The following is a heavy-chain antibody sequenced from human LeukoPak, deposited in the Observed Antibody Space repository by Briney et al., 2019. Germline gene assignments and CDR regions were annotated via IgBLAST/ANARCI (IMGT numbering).Heavy chain of an antibody. CDR1: GFTLGSHD. J-gene: IGHJ4*02. CDR2: IASGFQT. Sequence: GGSLRLSCTASGFTLGSHDMHWVRQTTGEGLEWVAAIASGFQTFYAGSVKGRFTVSREDVKNSLYLQMNSLRAGDTAVYYCVREARGYHYTYFDYWGQGTLVTVSS. CDR3: VREARGYHYTYFDY. D-gene: IGHD5-18*01. V-gene: IGHV3-13*01.